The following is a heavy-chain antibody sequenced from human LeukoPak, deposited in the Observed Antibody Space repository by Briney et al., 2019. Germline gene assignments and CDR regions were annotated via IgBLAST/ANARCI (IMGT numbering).Heavy chain of an antibody. Sequence: GASVKVSCKASGGTFSSYAISWLRQAPGQGLEWMGRIIPIFGTANYAQKFQGRVTITTDESTSTAYMELSSLRSEDTAVYYCAADCGGNWIYFDYWGQGTLVTVSS. J-gene: IGHJ4*02. CDR1: GGTFSSYA. V-gene: IGHV1-69*05. D-gene: IGHD2-21*02. CDR3: AADCGGNWIYFDY. CDR2: IIPIFGTA.